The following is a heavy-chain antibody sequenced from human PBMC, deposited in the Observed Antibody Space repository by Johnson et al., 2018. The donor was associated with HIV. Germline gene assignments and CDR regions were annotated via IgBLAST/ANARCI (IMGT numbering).Heavy chain of an antibody. CDR3: AGGGAWDSNLWSGSWLSDPFAV. CDR1: GFTFSSYT. CDR2: ISSDGSSK. V-gene: IGHV3-30*04. Sequence: QVQLVESGGGVVRPGKSLRLSCAASGFTFSSYTMHWVRQAPGKGLEWVAVISSDGSSKQYADSVKDRLTFSRDNSKNTLYLQMNSLRAEDTALCFCAGGGAWDSNLWSGSWLSDPFAVWGHGTMGIV. D-gene: IGHD3-3*01. J-gene: IGHJ3*01.